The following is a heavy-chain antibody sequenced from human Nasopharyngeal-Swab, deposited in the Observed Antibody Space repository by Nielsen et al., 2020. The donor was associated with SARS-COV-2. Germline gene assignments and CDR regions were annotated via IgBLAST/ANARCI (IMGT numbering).Heavy chain of an antibody. CDR3: ARARTRSFDY. V-gene: IGHV6-1*01. CDR1: GDSVSSDSFA. CDR2: TYYKSKWYT. Sequence: SETLSLTCVISGDSVSSDSFAWNWIRQSPSRGLEWLGRTYYKSKWYTDYAVSVKGRITVNPDTSKNHFSLQLNSVTPEDTAVYYCARARTRSFDYWGQGTLVTVSS. J-gene: IGHJ4*02.